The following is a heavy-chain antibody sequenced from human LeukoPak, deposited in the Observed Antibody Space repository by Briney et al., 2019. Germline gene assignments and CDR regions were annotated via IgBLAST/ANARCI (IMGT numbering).Heavy chain of an antibody. Sequence: GRSLRLSCAASGFTFSSYGMHWVRQAPGKGLEWVAVIWYDGSRKYYGESVKGRFTISRDNSKNTLYLQMNSLRAEGTAVYYCARDPTAYYDSSGYYLNTIDFWGQGTLVTVSS. CDR2: IWYDGSRK. J-gene: IGHJ4*02. D-gene: IGHD3-22*01. CDR1: GFTFSSYG. V-gene: IGHV3-33*01. CDR3: ARDPTAYYDSSGYYLNTIDF.